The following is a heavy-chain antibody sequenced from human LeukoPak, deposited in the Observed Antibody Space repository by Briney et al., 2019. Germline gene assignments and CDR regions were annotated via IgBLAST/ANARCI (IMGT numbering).Heavy chain of an antibody. CDR3: AKARYIAAAGTRNFDY. CDR2: ISYDGSNK. CDR1: GFTFSSYG. V-gene: IGHV3-30*18. Sequence: QTGGSLRLSCAASGFTFSSYGMHWVRQAPGKGLEWVAVISYDGSNKYYADSVKGRFTISRDNSKNTLYLQMNSLRAEDTAVYYCAKARYIAAAGTRNFDYWGQGTLVTVSS. D-gene: IGHD6-13*01. J-gene: IGHJ4*02.